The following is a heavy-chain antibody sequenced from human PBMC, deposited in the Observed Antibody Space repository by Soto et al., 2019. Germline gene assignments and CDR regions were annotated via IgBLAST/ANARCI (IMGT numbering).Heavy chain of an antibody. Sequence: SVKVSCKASGGTFSSYAISWVRQAPGQGLEWMGGIIPIFGTANYAQKFQGRVTVTADESTSTAYMELSSLRSEDTAVYYCARPLVQDIVVVPAAARRARYFQHWGQGTLVTVSS. V-gene: IGHV1-69*13. CDR3: ARPLVQDIVVVPAAARRARYFQH. J-gene: IGHJ1*01. CDR1: GGTFSSYA. D-gene: IGHD2-2*01. CDR2: IIPIFGTA.